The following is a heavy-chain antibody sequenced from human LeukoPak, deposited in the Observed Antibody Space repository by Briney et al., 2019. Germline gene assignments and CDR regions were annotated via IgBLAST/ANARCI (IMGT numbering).Heavy chain of an antibody. CDR2: IYYSGST. CDR3: ARTYYDILTGYYSFDY. CDR1: GGSISSYY. J-gene: IGHJ4*02. D-gene: IGHD3-9*01. Sequence: SETLSLTCTVSGGSISSYYWSWIRQPPGKGREWIGYIYYSGSTNYNPSLKMRVTISVDTSKTQFSLNLSSVTAADTAVHYCARTYYDILTGYYSFDYWGQPTLVTVSS. V-gene: IGHV4-59*01.